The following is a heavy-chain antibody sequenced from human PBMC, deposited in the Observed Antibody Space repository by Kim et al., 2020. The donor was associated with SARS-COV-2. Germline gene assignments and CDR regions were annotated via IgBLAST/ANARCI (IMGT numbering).Heavy chain of an antibody. J-gene: IGHJ4*02. Sequence: GGSLRLSCAASGFTFSTYWMIWVRQAPGKGLEWVANIKQDGSEKHYVDSVKGRFTISRDNAKNSLFLQMNSLRAEDTAVYFCARGSPSLWWDRRDPFDSWGQGTLVTVSS. V-gene: IGHV3-7*05. CDR1: GFTFSTYW. CDR3: ARGSPSLWWDRRDPFDS. CDR2: IKQDGSEK. D-gene: IGHD1-26*01.